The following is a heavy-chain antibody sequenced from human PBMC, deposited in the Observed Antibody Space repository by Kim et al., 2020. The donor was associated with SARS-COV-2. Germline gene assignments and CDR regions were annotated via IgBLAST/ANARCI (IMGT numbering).Heavy chain of an antibody. CDR1: GFTFSGYW. D-gene: IGHD6-19*01. CDR2: IKQDGSEK. CDR3: AREGLGALAVYCFDY. J-gene: IGHJ4*02. Sequence: GGSLRLSCAASGFTFSGYWMSWVRQAPGKGLEWVANIKQDGSEKYYVDSVKGRFTISRDNAKNSLYLEMNSLRAEDTAVYYCAREGLGALAVYCFDYWGQGSLVTVSS. V-gene: IGHV3-7*03.